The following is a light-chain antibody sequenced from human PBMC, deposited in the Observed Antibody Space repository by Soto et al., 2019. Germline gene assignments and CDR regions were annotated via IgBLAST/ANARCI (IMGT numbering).Light chain of an antibody. V-gene: IGLV2-14*01. CDR3: SSYKSGATLV. Sequence: QSALTQPASVSGSPGQSITISCTGTSSDVGGYKHVAWYQLYPGKAPKLIIFEVSDRPSGVSNRFSGSKSGNTASLSISGLQPEDEADYYCSSYKSGATLVFGGGTKVTVL. CDR2: EVS. CDR1: SSDVGGYKH. J-gene: IGLJ2*01.